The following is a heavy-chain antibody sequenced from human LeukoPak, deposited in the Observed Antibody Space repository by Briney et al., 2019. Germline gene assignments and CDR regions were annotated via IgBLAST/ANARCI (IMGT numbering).Heavy chain of an antibody. CDR1: GYTFTGYY. V-gene: IGHV1-2*02. CDR2: INPNSGGT. CDR3: ASQEMATIAYYFDY. D-gene: IGHD5-24*01. Sequence: ASVKVSCKASGYTFTGYYMHWVRQAPGQGLEGMGWINPNSGGTNYAQKFQGRVTMTRDTSISTAYMELSRLRSDDTAVYYCASQEMATIAYYFDYWGQGTLVTVSS. J-gene: IGHJ4*02.